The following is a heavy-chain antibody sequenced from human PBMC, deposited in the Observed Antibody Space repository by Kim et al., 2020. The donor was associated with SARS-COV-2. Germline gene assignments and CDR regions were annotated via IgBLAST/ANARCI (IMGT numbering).Heavy chain of an antibody. D-gene: IGHD3-16*02. CDR2: IIPIFGTA. V-gene: IGHV1-69*13. CDR3: ARAITYDYVWGSYRFGAFDI. CDR1: GGTFSSYA. J-gene: IGHJ3*02. Sequence: SVKVSCKASGGTFSSYAISWVRQAPGQGLEWMGGIIPIFGTANYAQKFQGRVTITADESTSTAYMELSSLRSEDTAVYYCARAITYDYVWGSYRFGAFDIWGQGTMVTVSS.